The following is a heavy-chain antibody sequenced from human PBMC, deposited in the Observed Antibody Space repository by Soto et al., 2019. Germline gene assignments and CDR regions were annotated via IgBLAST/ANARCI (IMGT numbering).Heavy chain of an antibody. V-gene: IGHV3-21*06. CDR1: GFTFSSYS. D-gene: IGHD2-2*02. J-gene: IGHJ3*02. Sequence: EVQLVESGGGLVKPGGSLRLSCVDSGFTFSSYSMNWVRQAPGKGLEWVSSISSSSSPIFYADSLKGRFTISRDNAKNPLYLQMNSLRAEDTAVYYCVRGGRGYTRDDVFDIWGQRTMVTVSS. CDR3: VRGGRGYTRDDVFDI. CDR2: ISSSSSPI.